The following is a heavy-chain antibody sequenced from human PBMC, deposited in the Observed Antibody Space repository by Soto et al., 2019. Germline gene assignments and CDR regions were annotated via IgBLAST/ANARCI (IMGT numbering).Heavy chain of an antibody. CDR2: FNPILSFS. J-gene: IGHJ4*02. CDR3: ATSFGSGSRAFDY. V-gene: IGHV1-69*02. CDR1: GDTFNFYT. D-gene: IGHD3-10*01. Sequence: GASVKPSSKASGDTFNFYTINWVRQAPGLGLEWMGRFNPILSFSNSALKFQGRVTLTADKSTSTAYMVLSSLRSEDTAIYYCATSFGSGSRAFDYWGQGALVTVSS.